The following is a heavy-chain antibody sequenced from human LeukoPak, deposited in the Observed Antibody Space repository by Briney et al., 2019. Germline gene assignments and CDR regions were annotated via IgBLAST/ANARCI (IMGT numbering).Heavy chain of an antibody. Sequence: PGGSLRLSCAASGFTFSSYAMSWVRQAPGKGLEWLSHISTGGIIAYADSVKGRFTISRDNSKNTLYLQMNSLRAEDTAVYYCAKGPGEMATIDAFDIWGQGTMVTVSS. CDR3: AKGPGEMATIDAFDI. CDR2: ISTGGII. J-gene: IGHJ3*02. D-gene: IGHD5-12*01. CDR1: GFTFSSYA. V-gene: IGHV3-23*01.